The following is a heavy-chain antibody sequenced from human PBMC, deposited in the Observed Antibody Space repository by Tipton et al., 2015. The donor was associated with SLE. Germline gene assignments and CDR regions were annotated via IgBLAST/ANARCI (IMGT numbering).Heavy chain of an antibody. J-gene: IGHJ4*02. Sequence: QLVQSGDEVKKPGASVKVSCKASGYTFINYGFSWVRQAPGQGLEWMGWISPYKGNIDYAQKFQGRVTMTTDTSTSTAYMELRSLRSDDTAVYYCAKHTTYYSDSSGYLYYFDYWGQGTLVTVSS. V-gene: IGHV1-18*01. CDR3: AKHTTYYSDSSGYLYYFDY. D-gene: IGHD3-22*01. CDR2: ISPYKGNI. CDR1: GYTFINYG.